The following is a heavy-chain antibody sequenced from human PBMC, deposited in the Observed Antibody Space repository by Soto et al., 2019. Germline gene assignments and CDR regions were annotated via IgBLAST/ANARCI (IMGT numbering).Heavy chain of an antibody. CDR1: GGSLIAYY. CDR3: ALAPAAHILH. J-gene: IGHJ1*01. CDR2: INPSGTT. Sequence: SETLSLTCAVYGGSLIAYYCILIRQPPGKWLEWIVEINPSGTTNYNPSLKSRVTISVDTSKNQFSLKLSSVTAADTAVYHCALAPAAHILHWGQGTLVTVSS. V-gene: IGHV4-34*01. D-gene: IGHD2-2*01.